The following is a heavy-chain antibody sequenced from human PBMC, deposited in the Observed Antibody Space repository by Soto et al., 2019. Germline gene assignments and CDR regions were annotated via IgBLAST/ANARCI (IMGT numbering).Heavy chain of an antibody. CDR3: ASRRDGYNFYYYGMDV. J-gene: IGHJ6*02. V-gene: IGHV1-69*01. Sequence: PVKVSCKDSGGTFSSYAISWVRQAPGPGLEWMGGIIPIFGTANYAQKFQGRVTITADESTSTAYMELSSLRPEDTAVYYCASRRDGYNFYYYGMDVCGQGTTVTVSS. CDR1: GGTFSSYA. D-gene: IGHD5-12*01. CDR2: IIPIFGTA.